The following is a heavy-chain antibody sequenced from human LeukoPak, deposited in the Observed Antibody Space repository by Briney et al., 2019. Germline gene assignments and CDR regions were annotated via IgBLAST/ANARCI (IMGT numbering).Heavy chain of an antibody. J-gene: IGHJ5*02. D-gene: IGHD3-10*01. V-gene: IGHV3-30*03. CDR2: ISYDGSDK. Sequence: GSLRLSCAASGFAFNTYAMHWVRQAPGKGLEWVAVISYDGSDKHYADSVKGRFTISRDNSKNTLYLQMISLRAEDTAVYYCVGVVRFHNWFDPWGQGTLVIVSS. CDR3: VGVVRFHNWFDP. CDR1: GFAFNTYA.